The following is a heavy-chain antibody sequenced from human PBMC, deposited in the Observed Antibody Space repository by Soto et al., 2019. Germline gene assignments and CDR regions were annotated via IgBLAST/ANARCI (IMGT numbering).Heavy chain of an antibody. CDR1: GGSISSYY. J-gene: IGHJ4*02. D-gene: IGHD6-19*01. Sequence: QVQLQESGPGLVKPSETLSLTCTVSGGSISSYYWSWIRQPPGKGLEWIGYIYYSGRTNYNPSLNSRVTISVDTSKNQFSLKLSSVTAADTAVYYCARYSSGRIEYWGQGTLVTVSS. CDR2: IYYSGRT. CDR3: ARYSSGRIEY. V-gene: IGHV4-59*08.